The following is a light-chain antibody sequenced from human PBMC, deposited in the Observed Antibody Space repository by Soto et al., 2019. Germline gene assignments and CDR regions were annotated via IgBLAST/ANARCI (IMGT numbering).Light chain of an antibody. CDR1: QSVLSSSNNKNS. CDR2: WAS. Sequence: DIVMTQSPDSLAVSPGERATINCKSSQSVLSSSNNKNSLAWYQQKPGQPPKLLIYWASTRESGVPDRFSGSGSVTDFTLTISSLQAEDVAVYYCQQYYSNPFTFGPGTKVDI. V-gene: IGKV4-1*01. CDR3: QQYYSNPFT. J-gene: IGKJ3*01.